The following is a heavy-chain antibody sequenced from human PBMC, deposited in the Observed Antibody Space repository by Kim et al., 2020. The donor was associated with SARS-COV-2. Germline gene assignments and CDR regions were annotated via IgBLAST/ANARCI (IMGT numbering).Heavy chain of an antibody. CDR3: ARGEYRPGAFDI. J-gene: IGHJ3*02. D-gene: IGHD3-16*02. Sequence: YAQKFQGRVTITADKSTSTAYMELSSLRSEDTAVYYCARGEYRPGAFDIWGQGTMVTVSS. V-gene: IGHV1-69*04.